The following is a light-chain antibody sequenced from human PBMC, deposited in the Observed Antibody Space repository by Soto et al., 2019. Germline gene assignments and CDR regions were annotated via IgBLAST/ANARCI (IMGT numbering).Light chain of an antibody. V-gene: IGLV1-44*01. CDR2: STD. CDR1: SSNIGSNT. J-gene: IGLJ1*01. CDR3: ATWDASLTGYV. Sequence: QSVLTQPPSASGALGQRVTISCSGGSSNIGSNTVNWYQQPPGTAPKLLICSTDQRPSGVPDRFSGSKSGTSASLAISGLQSEDEADYYCATWDASLTGYVFGTGTKLTVL.